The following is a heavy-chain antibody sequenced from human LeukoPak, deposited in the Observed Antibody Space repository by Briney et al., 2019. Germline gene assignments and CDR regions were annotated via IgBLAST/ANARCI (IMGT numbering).Heavy chain of an antibody. V-gene: IGHV1-2*02. D-gene: IGHD6-13*01. J-gene: IGHJ4*02. Sequence: ASVKVSCKASGYTFTGYYMHWVRQAPGQGLEWMGWINPNSGGTNYAQKFQGRVTVTRDTSISTAYMELSRLRSDDTAVYYCAVVIAAAGAFDYWGQGTLVTVSS. CDR2: INPNSGGT. CDR3: AVVIAAAGAFDY. CDR1: GYTFTGYY.